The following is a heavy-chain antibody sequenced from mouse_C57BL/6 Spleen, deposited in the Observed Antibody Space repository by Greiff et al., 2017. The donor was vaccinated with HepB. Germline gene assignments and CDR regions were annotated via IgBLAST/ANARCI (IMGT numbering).Heavy chain of an antibody. Sequence: EVHLVESGGGLVKPGGSLKLSCAASGFTFSDYGMHWVRQAPEKGLEWVAYISSGSSTIYYADTVKGRFTISRDNAKNTLVLQMTSLRSEDTAMYYCARRENWDYFDYWGQGTTLTVSS. CDR3: ARRENWDYFDY. CDR1: GFTFSDYG. J-gene: IGHJ2*01. V-gene: IGHV5-17*01. D-gene: IGHD4-1*01. CDR2: ISSGSSTI.